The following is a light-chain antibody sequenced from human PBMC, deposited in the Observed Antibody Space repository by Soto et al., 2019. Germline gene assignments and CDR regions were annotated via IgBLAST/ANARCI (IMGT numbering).Light chain of an antibody. Sequence: QSALTQPASVSGSPGQSITISCNGTSSDVGSYNLVSWYQQHPGKAPKLMIYEGSKRPSGVSNRFSGSKSGNTASLKISGLQAEDEADYYCCSYAGSRVFGGGTKLTVL. CDR2: EGS. CDR3: CSYAGSRV. CDR1: SSDVGSYNL. J-gene: IGLJ3*02. V-gene: IGLV2-23*01.